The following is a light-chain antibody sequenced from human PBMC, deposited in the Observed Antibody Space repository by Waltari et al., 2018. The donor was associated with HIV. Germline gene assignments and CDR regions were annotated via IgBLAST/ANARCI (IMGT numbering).Light chain of an antibody. V-gene: IGLV1-44*01. CDR1: SPNLGSNR. Sequence: QSVLTQSPSASGAPGQRVAISCSGSSPNLGSNRVTWYQHLPGTAPKLLIFDNNQRPSGVPDRFSGSKSGTSASLAITGLQAEDEADYYCQSYDASLSGVIFGGGTELTVL. CDR2: DNN. J-gene: IGLJ2*01. CDR3: QSYDASLSGVI.